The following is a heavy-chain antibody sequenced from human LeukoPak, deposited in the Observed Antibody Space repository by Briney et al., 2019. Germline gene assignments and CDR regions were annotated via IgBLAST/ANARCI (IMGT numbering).Heavy chain of an antibody. V-gene: IGHV1-46*01. CDR2: INQSGGST. J-gene: IGHJ4*02. Sequence: ASVRVSCMASGYTFISYYMHWVRQAPGQGLEWMGIINQSGGSTSYAQKFQGRVTMTRDTSTSTVYMELSSLRTEDTAVYYCARDREDSKWRGFDYWGQGTLVTVSS. D-gene: IGHD4-11*01. CDR1: GYTFISYY. CDR3: ARDREDSKWRGFDY.